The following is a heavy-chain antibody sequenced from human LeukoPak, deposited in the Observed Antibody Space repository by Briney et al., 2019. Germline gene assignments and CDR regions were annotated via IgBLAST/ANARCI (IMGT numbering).Heavy chain of an antibody. CDR1: GFTFSSYG. CDR3: ANASAAPIHAGAEYFQH. J-gene: IGHJ1*01. CDR2: IRYDGSNK. D-gene: IGHD2-2*01. Sequence: SGGSLRLSCAASGFTFSSYGMHWVRQAPGKGLEWVAFIRYDGSNKYYADSVKGRFTISRDNSKNTLYLQMNSLRAEDTAVYYCANASAAPIHAGAEYFQHWGQGTLVTVYS. V-gene: IGHV3-30*02.